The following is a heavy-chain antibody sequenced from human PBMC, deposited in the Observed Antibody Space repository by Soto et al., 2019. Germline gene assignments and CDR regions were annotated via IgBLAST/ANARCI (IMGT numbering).Heavy chain of an antibody. Sequence: GGSLRLSCAASGFTFSSYAMSWVRQAPGKGLEWVSAISGSGGSTYYADSVKGRFTISRDNSKNTLYLQMNSLRAEDTAVYYCAKDPGCISTSCPGSGWFDPWGQGTLVTVSS. V-gene: IGHV3-23*01. J-gene: IGHJ5*02. CDR1: GFTFSSYA. CDR2: ISGSGGST. D-gene: IGHD2-2*01. CDR3: AKDPGCISTSCPGSGWFDP.